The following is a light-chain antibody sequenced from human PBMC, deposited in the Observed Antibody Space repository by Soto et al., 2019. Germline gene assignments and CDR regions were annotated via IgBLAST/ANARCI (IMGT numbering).Light chain of an antibody. CDR1: QTIGIN. Sequence: DIPMTQSPSSLSASVGDRVTITCRASQTIGINLNWYQQKPGKVPTLLIFGTFNLRRGVPSRFVGSGSATDFTLTISSLQPEDLATYYCQQSQATPTFGGGTKVEIK. CDR2: GTF. CDR3: QQSQATPT. V-gene: IGKV1-39*01. J-gene: IGKJ4*01.